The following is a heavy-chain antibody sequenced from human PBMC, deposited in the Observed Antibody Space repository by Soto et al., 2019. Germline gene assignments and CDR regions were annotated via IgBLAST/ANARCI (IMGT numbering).Heavy chain of an antibody. CDR2: IYYSGST. V-gene: IGHV4-59*01. D-gene: IGHD4-17*01. CDR3: ARDSLIDYGGYYYYGMDV. CDR1: GGSISSYY. Sequence: PSETLSLTCTVSGGSISSYYWSWIRQPPGKGLEWIGYIYYSGSTNYNPSLKSRVTISVDTSKNQFSLKLSSVTAADTAVYYCARDSLIDYGGYYYYGMDVWGQGTTVTVSS. J-gene: IGHJ6*02.